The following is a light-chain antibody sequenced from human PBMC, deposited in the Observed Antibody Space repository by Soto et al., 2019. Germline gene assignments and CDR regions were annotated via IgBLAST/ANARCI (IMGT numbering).Light chain of an antibody. J-gene: IGKJ5*01. Sequence: EIVLAQSPGILSLSPGERASLSCGASQSITSSFLAWYQQKPGQAPRLLIYGASSRATGIHDRFSGTGSETDFTLTINRLEPEDFAVYYCQQYENSPITFGQGTRLDI. V-gene: IGKV3-20*01. CDR3: QQYENSPIT. CDR2: GAS. CDR1: QSITSSF.